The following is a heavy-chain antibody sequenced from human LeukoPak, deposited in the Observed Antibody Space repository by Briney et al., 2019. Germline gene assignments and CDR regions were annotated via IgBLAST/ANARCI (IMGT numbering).Heavy chain of an antibody. D-gene: IGHD5-18*01. Sequence: GGSLRLSCAASGFTFSKAWMSWVRQAPGKGLEWVSHIKATHDGGTTEYGAPVKGRFTISRDDSKNTLYLQMNSLKSEDTAVYFCTTLPGYSYGYLQDYWGQGTLVTVSS. CDR1: GFTFSKAW. CDR3: TTLPGYSYGYLQDY. CDR2: IKATHDGGTT. J-gene: IGHJ4*02. V-gene: IGHV3-15*01.